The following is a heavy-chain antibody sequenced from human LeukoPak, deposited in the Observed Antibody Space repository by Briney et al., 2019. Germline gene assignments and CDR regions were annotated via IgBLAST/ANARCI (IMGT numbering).Heavy chain of an antibody. CDR1: GFTFSSYG. D-gene: IGHD3-10*01. CDR2: ISYDGSNK. J-gene: IGHJ4*02. Sequence: GGSLRLSCAASGFTFSSYGMHWVRQAPGKGLEWVAVISYDGSNKYYADSVKGRFTVSRDNAKNSLYLQMNSLRAEDTAVYYCARDSTYGDFDYWGQGTLVTVSS. V-gene: IGHV3-30*03. CDR3: ARDSTYGDFDY.